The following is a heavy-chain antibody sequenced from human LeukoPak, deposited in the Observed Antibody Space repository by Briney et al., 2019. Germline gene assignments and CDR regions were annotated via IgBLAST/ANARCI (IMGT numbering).Heavy chain of an antibody. Sequence: MASETLSLTCTVSGGSVSSGTYYWSWIRQPAGKGLEWIGYVYHSGTTNYNPSLKSRVTISVDTSKNQFSLKLTSVTAADTAVYYCARGAGLAVAGWYDPWGQGTLVTVSS. CDR3: ARGAGLAVAGWYDP. CDR2: VYHSGTT. V-gene: IGHV4-61*10. D-gene: IGHD6-19*01. CDR1: GGSVSSGTYY. J-gene: IGHJ5*02.